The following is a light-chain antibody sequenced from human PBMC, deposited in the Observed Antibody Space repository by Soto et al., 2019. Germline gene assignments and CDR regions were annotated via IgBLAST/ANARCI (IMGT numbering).Light chain of an antibody. CDR3: QQYDSYPIT. Sequence: DIQMTQSPSSLSASVGDRVTITCRASQGISTWLVWYQQKPGKAPKTLIYAASTLQSGIPSRFSGSTTGTEFTLTISSLQPEDFATYFCQQYDSYPITFGQGTRLETK. J-gene: IGKJ5*01. CDR2: AAS. V-gene: IGKV1D-16*01. CDR1: QGISTW.